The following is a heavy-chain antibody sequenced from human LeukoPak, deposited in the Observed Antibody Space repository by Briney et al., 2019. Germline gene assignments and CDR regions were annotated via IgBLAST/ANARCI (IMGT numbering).Heavy chain of an antibody. Sequence: ASVKVSCKVSGYTLTELSMHWVRQAPGKGLEWMGGFDPEDGETIYAQKFQGRVTMTEDTSTDTAYMELSSLRSEDTAVYYCATEPKVGCSSNSCQLNLFGPWGQGTLVTVSS. D-gene: IGHD2-2*01. J-gene: IGHJ5*02. CDR2: FDPEDGET. V-gene: IGHV1-24*01. CDR3: ATEPKVGCSSNSCQLNLFGP. CDR1: GYTLTELS.